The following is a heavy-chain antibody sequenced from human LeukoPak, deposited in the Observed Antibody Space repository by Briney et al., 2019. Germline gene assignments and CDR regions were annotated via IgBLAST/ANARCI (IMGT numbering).Heavy chain of an antibody. D-gene: IGHD3-3*01. J-gene: IGHJ5*02. CDR2: IYSSGST. CDR1: GGSISTYF. V-gene: IGHV4-4*07. Sequence: SETLSLTCTVSGGSISTYFWTWIRQPAGKGLEWIGRIYSSGSTNYNPSLKSPVTISVDQSNNQFSLKMTSVTAADTAVYYCASRVTSVRRSIFGVVKSWGQGILVTVSS. CDR3: ASRVTSVRRSIFGVVKS.